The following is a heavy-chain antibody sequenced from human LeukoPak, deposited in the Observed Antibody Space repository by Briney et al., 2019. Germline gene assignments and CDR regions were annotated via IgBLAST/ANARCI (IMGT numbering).Heavy chain of an antibody. J-gene: IGHJ4*02. Sequence: ASVKVSCKVSGYTLTELSLHWVRQAPGKGLEWMGRFDPEDGETIYARKFQGRVTMTEDTSTDTANMELSSLRSEDTAVYYCATLVPGTYYFDYWGQGTLVTVSS. D-gene: IGHD2-2*01. V-gene: IGHV1-24*01. CDR2: FDPEDGET. CDR3: ATLVPGTYYFDY. CDR1: GYTLTELS.